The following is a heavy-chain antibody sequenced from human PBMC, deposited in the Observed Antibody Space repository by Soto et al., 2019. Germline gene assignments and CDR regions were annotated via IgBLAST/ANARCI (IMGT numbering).Heavy chain of an antibody. CDR3: TRDAPLWFGELSQ. J-gene: IGHJ4*02. CDR2: IYHTGSA. V-gene: IGHV4-30-2*01. CDR1: GGSMVTDNNS. Sequence: SETLSLTCAVSGGSMVTDNNSWSWIRQPPGKVLEWIGYIYHTGSAFYNPSVKGRVTISIDPSKNQFSLTLKSVTAADTAVYYCTRDAPLWFGELSQWGQGTLVTVSS. D-gene: IGHD3-10*01.